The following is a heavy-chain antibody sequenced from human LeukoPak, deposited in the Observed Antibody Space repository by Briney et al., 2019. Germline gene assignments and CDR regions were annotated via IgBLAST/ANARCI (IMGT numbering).Heavy chain of an antibody. CDR2: ISTSSSYI. Sequence: GGSLRLSCAASGFTFTSYSMNWVRQAPGKGLEWVSSISTSSSYIYYADTVKGRFTISRDNAKNSLYLQMNSLRAEDAAVYYCARGVEAAGFWGQGTLVTVSS. V-gene: IGHV3-21*01. D-gene: IGHD6-13*01. CDR1: GFTFTSYS. J-gene: IGHJ4*02. CDR3: ARGVEAAGF.